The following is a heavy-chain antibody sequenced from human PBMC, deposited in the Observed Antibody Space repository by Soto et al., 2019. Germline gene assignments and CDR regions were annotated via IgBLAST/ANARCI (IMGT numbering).Heavy chain of an antibody. J-gene: IGHJ6*02. CDR2: TYPGDSDT. V-gene: IGHV5-51*01. D-gene: IGHD3-9*01. Sequence: GESLKISCKGSGYNFTNYWIGWVRQMPGKGLEWMGITYPGDSDTNYSPSFQGHVTISADKSISTAYLQWSSLKASDTAMYYCATTPYYDILTGYYYYGMDVWGQGTTVTVSS. CDR1: GYNFTNYW. CDR3: ATTPYYDILTGYYYYGMDV.